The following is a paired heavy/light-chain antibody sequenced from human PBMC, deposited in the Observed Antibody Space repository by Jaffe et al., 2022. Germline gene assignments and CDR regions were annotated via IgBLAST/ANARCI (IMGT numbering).Heavy chain of an antibody. V-gene: IGHV3-7*01. CDR3: ACAGRNYYGSGSYYWDGWFDP. Sequence: EVQLVESGGGLVQPGGSLRLSCAASGFTFSSYWMSWVRQAPGKGLEWVANIKQDGSEKYYVDSVKGRFTISRDNAKNSLYLQMNSLRAEDTAVYYCACAGRNYYGSGSYYWDGWFDPWGQGTLVTVSS. J-gene: IGHJ5*02. CDR1: GFTFSSYW. CDR2: IKQDGSEK. D-gene: IGHD3-10*01.
Light chain of an antibody. CDR1: QSVSSY. J-gene: IGKJ2*01. CDR3: QQRSNWLMYT. Sequence: EIVLTQSPATLSLSPGERATLSCRASQSVSSYLAWYQQKPGQAPRLLIYDASNRATGIPARFSGSGSGTDFTLTISSLEPEDFAVYYCQQRSNWLMYTFGQGTKLEIK. CDR2: DAS. V-gene: IGKV3-11*01.